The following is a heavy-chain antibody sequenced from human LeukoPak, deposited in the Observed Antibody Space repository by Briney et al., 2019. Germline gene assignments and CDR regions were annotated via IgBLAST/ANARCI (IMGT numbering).Heavy chain of an antibody. J-gene: IGHJ3*02. CDR3: ARYSGSGALGSFDI. CDR2: IWYDGSRK. V-gene: IGHV3-33*01. CDR1: GFTFSSYG. D-gene: IGHD3-10*01. Sequence: GGSLRLSCAASGFTFSSYGMHWVRQAPGKGLEWVAVIWYDGSRKYYADSVQGRFTISRDNSKNTLYLQMHSLRTEDTAVYYCARYSGSGALGSFDIWGQGTMVTVSS.